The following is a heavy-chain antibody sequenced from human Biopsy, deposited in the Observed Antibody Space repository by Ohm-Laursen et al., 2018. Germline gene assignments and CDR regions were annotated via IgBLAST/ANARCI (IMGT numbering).Heavy chain of an antibody. J-gene: IGHJ4*02. V-gene: IGHV3-30*18. CDR2: ISYDETKK. D-gene: IGHD2-21*01. CDR1: GFTFGNYA. CDR3: TNHYCGGITCLMNF. Sequence: SLRLSCAAFGFTFGNYAMHWVRQAPGKGLEWVALISYDETKKYYADSVKGRFTISRDNSRNTLYLQMNSLRAEDTAVYFCTNHYCGGITCLMNFWGQGTLVTVSS.